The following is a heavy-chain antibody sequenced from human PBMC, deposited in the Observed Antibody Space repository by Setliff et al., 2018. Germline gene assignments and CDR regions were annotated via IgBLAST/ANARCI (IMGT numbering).Heavy chain of an antibody. CDR2: ISSRNDYI. V-gene: IGHV3-21*01. CDR1: GFAFSSYT. Sequence: LRLSCAASGFAFSSYTINWVRQAPGKGLEWVSSISSRNDYIYHADSVKGRFTISRDNAKTSLYLQMDSLRVEDTAVYFCARSPGWIPWFDSWGQGTLVTVSS. CDR3: ARSPGWIPWFDS. J-gene: IGHJ5*01. D-gene: IGHD5-18*01.